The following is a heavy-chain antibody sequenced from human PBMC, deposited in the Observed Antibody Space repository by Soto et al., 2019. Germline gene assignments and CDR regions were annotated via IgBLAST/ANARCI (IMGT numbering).Heavy chain of an antibody. CDR1: GGSFSGYY. V-gene: IGHV4-34*01. CDR3: ARVRLRYFDWLLAAFDI. D-gene: IGHD3-9*01. Sequence: SETLSLTCAVYGGSFSGYYWSWIHQPPGKGLEWIGEINHSGSTNYNPSLKSRVTISVDTSKNQFSLKLSSVTAADTAVYYCARVRLRYFDWLLAAFDIWGQGTMVTVSS. J-gene: IGHJ3*02. CDR2: INHSGST.